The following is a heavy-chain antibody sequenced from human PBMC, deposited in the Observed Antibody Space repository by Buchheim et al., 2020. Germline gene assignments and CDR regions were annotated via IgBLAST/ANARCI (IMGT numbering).Heavy chain of an antibody. D-gene: IGHD6-6*01. V-gene: IGHV3-48*01. CDR3: ARDMYAQLAPTNFDY. CDR1: GFIFSGSA. Sequence: EVQLVESGGGLVQPGGSLKLSCATSGFIFSGSAMHWVRQASGKGLEWVSYISSSSDSIYYADSVKGRFTISRDNSKNSLYLQMNSLRGEDTAVYYCARDMYAQLAPTNFDYWGQGTL. CDR2: ISSSSDSI. J-gene: IGHJ4*02.